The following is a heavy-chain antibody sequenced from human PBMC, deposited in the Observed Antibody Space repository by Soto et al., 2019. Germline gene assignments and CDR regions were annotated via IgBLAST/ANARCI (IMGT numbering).Heavy chain of an antibody. CDR3: AKDIDRHQVVPYLLYF. CDR1: GFTFSSYA. Sequence: GGSLRLSCAASGFTFSSYAMSWVRQAPGKGLEWVSAISGSGGSTYYADSVKGRFTISRDNSKNTLYLQMNSLRAEDTAVYYCAKDIDRHQVVPYLLYFCGQGSLVTVS. J-gene: IGHJ4*02. V-gene: IGHV3-23*01. D-gene: IGHD6-13*01. CDR2: ISGSGGST.